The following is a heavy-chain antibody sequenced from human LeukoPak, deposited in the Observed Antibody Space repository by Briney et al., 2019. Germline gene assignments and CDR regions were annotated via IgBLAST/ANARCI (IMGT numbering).Heavy chain of an antibody. CDR1: GDTFTSYG. V-gene: IGHV1-18*01. D-gene: IGHD6-19*01. Sequence: ASVKVSCKASGDTFTSYGISLVRQAPGQGLEWMGWISAYNGNTNYAQKLQGRVTMTTDTSTSTAYMELRSLRSDDTAVYYCARDYGYSSGWTRNFDYWGQGTLVTVSS. CDR2: ISAYNGNT. CDR3: ARDYGYSSGWTRNFDY. J-gene: IGHJ4*02.